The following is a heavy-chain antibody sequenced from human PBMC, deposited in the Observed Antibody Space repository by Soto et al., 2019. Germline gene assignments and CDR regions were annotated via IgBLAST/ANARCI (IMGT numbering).Heavy chain of an antibody. D-gene: IGHD3-9*01. J-gene: IGHJ4*02. CDR1: GFTFSSYG. CDR3: AKAAGGYDILTGYDY. CDR2: ISYDGSNK. Sequence: GGSLRLSCAASGFTFSSYGMHWVRQAPGKGLEWVAVISYDGSNKYYADSVKGRFTISRDNSKNTLYLQMNSLRAEDTAMYYCAKAAGGYDILTGYDYWGQGTLVTVSS. V-gene: IGHV3-30*18.